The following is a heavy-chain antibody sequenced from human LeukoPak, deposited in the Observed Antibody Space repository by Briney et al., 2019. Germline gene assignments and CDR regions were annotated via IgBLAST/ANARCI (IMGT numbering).Heavy chain of an antibody. Sequence: GGSLSLSCAASGFTFSDYYMSWIRQAPGKGLEWVSYICDSGRTIYYADSVKGRFTISRDNANNSVYLQMNKMRAEDTGVYYCARDRLGDYDHSGYYDKWGQGTLVTVSS. CDR2: ICDSGRTI. D-gene: IGHD3-22*01. CDR1: GFTFSDYY. CDR3: ARDRLGDYDHSGYYDK. V-gene: IGHV3-11*01. J-gene: IGHJ4*02.